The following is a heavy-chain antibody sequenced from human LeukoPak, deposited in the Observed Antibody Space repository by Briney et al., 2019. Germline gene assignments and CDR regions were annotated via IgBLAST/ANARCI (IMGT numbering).Heavy chain of an antibody. Sequence: GRSLRLSCAASGFTFDDYALHWVRQAPGKGLEWVSGISWNSGSIGYADSVKGRFTISRDNAKNSLYLQMNSLRAEDTALYYCAKGGHDILTGHFDYWGQGTLVTVSS. CDR3: AKGGHDILTGHFDY. J-gene: IGHJ4*02. CDR2: ISWNSGSI. D-gene: IGHD3-9*01. V-gene: IGHV3-9*01. CDR1: GFTFDDYA.